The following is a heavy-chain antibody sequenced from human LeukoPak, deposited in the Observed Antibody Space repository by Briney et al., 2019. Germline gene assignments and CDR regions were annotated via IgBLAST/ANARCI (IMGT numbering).Heavy chain of an antibody. V-gene: IGHV3-23*01. J-gene: IGHJ4*02. CDR1: GFTFSNYA. D-gene: IGHD1-26*01. Sequence: GGSLRLSCTASGFTFSNYAMSWVRQAPGKGLEWVAAISCSCGSSYYDICVKGRFPLSRDNSKNNLVLQVNSLRPEDTAVYYCGRDRFGIYYGVWDYWGQGTPIAVSS. CDR3: GRDRFGIYYGVWDY. CDR2: ISCSCGSS.